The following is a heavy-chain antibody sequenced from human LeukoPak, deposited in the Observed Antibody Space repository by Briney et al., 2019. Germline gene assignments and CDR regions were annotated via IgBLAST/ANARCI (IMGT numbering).Heavy chain of an antibody. D-gene: IGHD6-19*01. Sequence: PSETLSLTCAFSGYSISSGYYWGWIRQPPGKGLEWIGSIYYSGSTYYNPSLKSRVTMSVDTSKNQFSLKLSSVTAADTAVYYCARHALTWAVATHYFDYWGQGTLVTVSS. J-gene: IGHJ4*02. CDR3: ARHALTWAVATHYFDY. V-gene: IGHV4-38-2*01. CDR1: GYSISSGYY. CDR2: IYYSGST.